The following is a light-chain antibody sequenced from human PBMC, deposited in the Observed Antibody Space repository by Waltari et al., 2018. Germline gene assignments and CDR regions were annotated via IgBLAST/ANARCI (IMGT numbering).Light chain of an antibody. CDR2: VDSDGSH. V-gene: IGLV4-69*01. CDR3: QTGGHGTWV. CDR1: SGHSSTI. J-gene: IGLJ3*02. Sequence: QLVLTQSPSASAPLGAPVRLTCTLSSGHSSTIIEWLQQRPEKGPRYLMKVDSDGSHSRGDEIPDRFSGSSSGAERYLTISSVQSGDEGDYYCQTGGHGTWVFGGGTKLTVL.